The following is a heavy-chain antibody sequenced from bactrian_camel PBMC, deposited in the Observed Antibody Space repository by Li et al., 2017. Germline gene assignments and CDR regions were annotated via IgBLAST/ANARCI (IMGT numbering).Heavy chain of an antibody. CDR3: VRDYGNYDWTLGT. CDR1: GFTFSRYW. CDR2: IQIEVDGRRT. Sequence: HVQLVESGGGLVQPGGSLRLSCAASGFTFSRYWMYWVRQAPGEGLEWVSTIQIEVDGRRTLYADSVKGRFTISRDNAEATVYLQMNSLKPEDTALYYCVRDYGNYDWTLGTWGQGTQVTVS. V-gene: IGHV3S1*01. D-gene: IGHD4*01. J-gene: IGHJ4*01.